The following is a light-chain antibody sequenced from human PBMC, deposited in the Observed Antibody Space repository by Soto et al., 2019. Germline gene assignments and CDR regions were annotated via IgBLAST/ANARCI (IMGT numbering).Light chain of an antibody. Sequence: DIVMTQSPDSLAVSLGERATINCKSSQSVLYSSNNKNYLAWYQQKPGQPPKLLIYWASARESGVPHRCSGSGSGTGFALTISSLQAEDVAVYFCQQHYSTPFTFGPGKKVDIK. J-gene: IGKJ3*01. V-gene: IGKV4-1*01. CDR2: WAS. CDR3: QQHYSTPFT. CDR1: QSVLYSSNNKNY.